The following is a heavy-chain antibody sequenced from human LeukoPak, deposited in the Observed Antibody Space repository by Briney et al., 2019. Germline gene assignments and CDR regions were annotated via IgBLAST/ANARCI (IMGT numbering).Heavy chain of an antibody. CDR2: INHSGST. D-gene: IGHD3-3*02. V-gene: IGHV4-34*01. Sequence: PSETLSLTCAVYGGSFSGYYWSWIRQPPGKGLEWIGEINHSGSTNYNPSLKSRVTISVDTSKNQFSLKLSSVTAADTAVYYCARRNPFLEWFRTAYNWFDPWGPGTLVTVSS. J-gene: IGHJ5*02. CDR1: GGSFSGYY. CDR3: ARRNPFLEWFRTAYNWFDP.